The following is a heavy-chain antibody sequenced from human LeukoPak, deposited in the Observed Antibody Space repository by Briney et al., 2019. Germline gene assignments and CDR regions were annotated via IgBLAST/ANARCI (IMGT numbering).Heavy chain of an antibody. CDR2: IYYSGST. J-gene: IGHJ4*02. CDR3: ARAFGQQLVLLLGTYYFDY. CDR1: GGSISSYY. V-gene: IGHV4-39*07. D-gene: IGHD6-13*01. Sequence: SETLSLTCTVSGGSISSYYWGWIRQPPGKGLEWIGSIYYSGSTYYNPSLKSRVTISVDTSKNQFSLKLSSVTAADTAVYYCARAFGQQLVLLLGTYYFDYWGQGALVTVSS.